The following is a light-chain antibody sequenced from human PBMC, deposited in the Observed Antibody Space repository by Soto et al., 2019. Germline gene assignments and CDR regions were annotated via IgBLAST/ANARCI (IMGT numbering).Light chain of an antibody. J-gene: IGKJ2*01. V-gene: IGKV3-20*01. Sequence: EIVLTQSPGTLSLSPGERATLSCRASQSVSSSYLAWYQQKPGQAPRLLIYGASSRATGIPDRFSGSGSGTDFTLIISRVEPEDFAVYYCQQYGSSPLYTFGQGTKLEIK. CDR2: GAS. CDR1: QSVSSSY. CDR3: QQYGSSPLYT.